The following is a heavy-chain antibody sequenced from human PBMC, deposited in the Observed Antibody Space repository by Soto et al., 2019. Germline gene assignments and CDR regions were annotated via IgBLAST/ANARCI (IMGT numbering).Heavy chain of an antibody. J-gene: IGHJ4*02. V-gene: IGHV4-34*01. CDR2: IHHSGST. CDR1: GGSFNANW. Sequence: PSETLSLTCAVSGGSFNANWWSWIRQPPGKGLEWIGEIHHSGSTNSNPSLKSRVTISVDTSKNQFSLKLTSVTAADTAVYYCASARWDYWGQGALVTVS. CDR3: ASARWDY.